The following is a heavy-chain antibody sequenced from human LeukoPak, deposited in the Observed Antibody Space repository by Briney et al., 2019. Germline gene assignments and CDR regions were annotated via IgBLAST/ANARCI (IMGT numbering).Heavy chain of an antibody. J-gene: IGHJ4*02. CDR2: MNPNSGNT. V-gene: IGHV1-8*01. CDR1: EYTFTSYD. CDR3: ARGSWGEIAGRKSFEF. D-gene: IGHD6-6*01. Sequence: ASVKVSCKASEYTFTSYDINWVRQATGQGLEWMGWMNPNSGNTGYAQKFQGRVTMTRVTSISTAYMELNNLTSEDAAVYYCARGSWGEIAGRKSFEFWGQGSLVTVSS.